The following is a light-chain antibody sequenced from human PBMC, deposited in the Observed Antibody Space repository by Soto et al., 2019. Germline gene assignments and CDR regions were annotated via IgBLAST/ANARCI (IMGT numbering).Light chain of an antibody. V-gene: IGLV1-44*01. J-gene: IGLJ1*01. Sequence: HSVLSQPPSASGTPGQRVTKSCSGSSSNIGSNTLSWYPQFPGTAPKLRVYFNIQRPSGVPDRYFVYKSGTSASLAISGLQSEDEADYYRAAGHHSLNGYVFGTGTKVSVL. CDR1: SSNIGSNT. CDR2: FNI. CDR3: AAGHHSLNGYV.